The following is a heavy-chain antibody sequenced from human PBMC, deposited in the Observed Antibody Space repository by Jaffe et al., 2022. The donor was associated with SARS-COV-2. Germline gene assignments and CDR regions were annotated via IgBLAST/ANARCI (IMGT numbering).Heavy chain of an antibody. D-gene: IGHD2-15*01. J-gene: IGHJ4*02. CDR3: ARDRRYCPGGICEPTEFDS. V-gene: IGHV7-4-1*02. Sequence: QVQLVQSGSELRKPGASVRVSCKASGYTFTTHTINWVRQAPGQGLEYMGWINSNTGNPTYAQDFTGRFVFSLDTSVTTAYLHINSLKAEDTAVYYCARDRRYCPGGICEPTEFDSWGQGTLVTVSS. CDR1: GYTFTTHT. CDR2: INSNTGNP.